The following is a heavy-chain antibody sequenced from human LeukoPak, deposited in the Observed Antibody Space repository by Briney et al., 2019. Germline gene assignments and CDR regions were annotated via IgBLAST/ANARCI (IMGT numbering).Heavy chain of an antibody. D-gene: IGHD5-24*01. V-gene: IGHV3-20*04. Sequence: SGGSLRLSCAASGFTFDDYGMSWVRQAPGKGLEWVSGINWNGGSTGYAGSVKGRFTISRDNAKNSLYLQMNSLRAEDTALYYCARRIHDGYNYYFDYWGQGTLVTVSS. CDR1: GFTFDDYG. CDR2: INWNGGST. CDR3: ARRIHDGYNYYFDY. J-gene: IGHJ4*02.